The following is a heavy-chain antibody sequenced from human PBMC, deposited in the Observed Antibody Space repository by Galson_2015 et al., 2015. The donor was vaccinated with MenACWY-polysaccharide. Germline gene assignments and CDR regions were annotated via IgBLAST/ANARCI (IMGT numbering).Heavy chain of an antibody. CDR2: IKQDGSEK. CDR1: GFTFSTYW. D-gene: IGHD2-21*01. Sequence: SLRLSCAASGFTFSTYWMTWDRQTPGKGLEWVASIKQDGSEKYYVDSMKGRFTISRDNAKNSLYLQVNSLRAEDTAVYYCARPHLDSYFYYYYMDVWGKGTTVTVSS. V-gene: IGHV3-7*01. J-gene: IGHJ6*03. CDR3: ARPHLDSYFYYYYMDV.